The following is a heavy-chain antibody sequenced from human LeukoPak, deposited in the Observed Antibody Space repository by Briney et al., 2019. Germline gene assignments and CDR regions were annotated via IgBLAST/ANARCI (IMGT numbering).Heavy chain of an antibody. CDR3: ASLTIPEEGCEAAAGSCY. J-gene: IGHJ4*02. CDR1: GGSFSGYY. V-gene: IGHV4-34*01. CDR2: INHSGST. D-gene: IGHD6-13*01. Sequence: SETLSLTCAVYGGSFSGYYWSWIRQPPGKGLEWIGEINHSGSTNYNPSLKSRVTISVDTSKNQFSLKLSSVTAADTAVYYCASLTIPEEGCEAAAGSCYWGQGTLVTVSS.